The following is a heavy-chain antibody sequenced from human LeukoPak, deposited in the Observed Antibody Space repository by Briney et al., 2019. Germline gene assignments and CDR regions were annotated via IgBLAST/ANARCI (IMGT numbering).Heavy chain of an antibody. Sequence: GGSLRLSCAASGFPFNSYAMSWVRQAPGKGLEWVSAISGSGDSTYYPDSVKGRFTISRDNSKNALFLQINSLRVEDTAVYYCAKNRGAGSHYYYHMNVWGKGTTVTVSS. J-gene: IGHJ6*03. V-gene: IGHV3-23*01. D-gene: IGHD1-26*01. CDR3: AKNRGAGSHYYYHMNV. CDR1: GFPFNSYA. CDR2: ISGSGDST.